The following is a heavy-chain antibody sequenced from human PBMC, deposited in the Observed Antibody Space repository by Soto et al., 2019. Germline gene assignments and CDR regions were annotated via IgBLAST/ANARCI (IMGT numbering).Heavy chain of an antibody. CDR1: GFTFRDYA. D-gene: IGHD2-15*01. CDR3: AKSLWVTATSVDP. J-gene: IGHJ5*02. V-gene: IGHV3-23*01. Sequence: GGSLRLSCAASGFTFRDYAMTWVRQAPGKGLEWVSAISSDGGTTYYADSVKGRFTISRDNSKNTLFLLMNSLRAEDTAVYYCAKSLWVTATSVDPWGQRTLVTVSS. CDR2: ISSDGGTT.